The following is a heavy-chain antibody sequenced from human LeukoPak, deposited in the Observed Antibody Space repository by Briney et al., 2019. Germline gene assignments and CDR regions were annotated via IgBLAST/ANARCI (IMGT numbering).Heavy chain of an antibody. Sequence: SVKVSCKASGGTFSSYAISWVRQAPGQGLEWMGGIIPIFGTANYAQKFQGRVTITADESTSTAYMELSSLRSEDTAVYYCARDRLAYCGGDCYPTYDSSGYYSGYWGQGTLVTVSS. V-gene: IGHV1-69*13. CDR3: ARDRLAYCGGDCYPTYDSSGYYSGY. CDR2: IIPIFGTA. J-gene: IGHJ4*02. D-gene: IGHD2-21*02. CDR1: GGTFSSYA.